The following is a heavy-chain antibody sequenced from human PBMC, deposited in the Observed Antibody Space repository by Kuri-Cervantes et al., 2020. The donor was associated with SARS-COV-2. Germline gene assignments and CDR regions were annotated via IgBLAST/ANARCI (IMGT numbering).Heavy chain of an antibody. J-gene: IGHJ4*02. V-gene: IGHV3-33*01. D-gene: IGHD1-26*01. CDR1: GFTFSSYG. CDR3: ARDGIVGATPHFDY. CDR2: IWYDGSNK. Sequence: GESLKISCAASGFTFSSYGMHWVRQAPGKGLEWVAVIWYDGSNKYYADSVKGRFTISRDNSKNTLYLQTNSLRAEDTAVYYCARDGIVGATPHFDYWGQGTLVTVSS.